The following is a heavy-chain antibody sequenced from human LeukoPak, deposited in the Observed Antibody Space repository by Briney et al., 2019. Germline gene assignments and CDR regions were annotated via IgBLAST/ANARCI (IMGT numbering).Heavy chain of an antibody. V-gene: IGHV4-38-2*02. J-gene: IGHJ4*02. Sequence: SETLSLTCTVSDYFISSGYYWGWLRQPPVKGLEWIGSIYHSGSTYYNPSLKSRVTIFVDTSKNQFSLKLNSVTAADTAVYYCAGGRMVATNDYWGQGTLATVSS. CDR1: DYFISSGYY. CDR3: AGGRMVATNDY. CDR2: IYHSGST. D-gene: IGHD5-12*01.